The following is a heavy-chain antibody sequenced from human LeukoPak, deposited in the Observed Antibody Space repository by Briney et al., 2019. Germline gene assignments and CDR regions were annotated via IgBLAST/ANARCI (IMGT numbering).Heavy chain of an antibody. J-gene: IGHJ4*02. CDR1: GFAFSSTW. V-gene: IGHV3-15*07. Sequence: GSLRLSCAASGFAFSSTWMNWVRQAPGKGLEWVGRIKASADGGTIDYAAPVKGRFNISRDDLKDTLYLQMNSLKTEDTGVYYCTTTRTYWGQGTLVTVSS. CDR2: IKASADGGTI. CDR3: TTTRTY.